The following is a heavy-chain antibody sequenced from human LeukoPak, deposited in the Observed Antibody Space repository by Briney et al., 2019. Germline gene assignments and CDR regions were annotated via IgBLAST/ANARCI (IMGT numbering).Heavy chain of an antibody. J-gene: IGHJ5*02. D-gene: IGHD3-10*02. CDR3: ARDGRVPPAITDPNWFDP. CDR1: GGSFSGYY. CDR2: IYASGST. V-gene: IGHV4-59*10. Sequence: SETLSLTCAVYGGSFSGYYWSWIRQPPGKGLEWIGRIYASGSTSYNPSLRSRVTMSLDTSKNQFSLKLSSVTAADTAVYFCARDGRVPPAITDPNWFDPWGQGTLVTVSS.